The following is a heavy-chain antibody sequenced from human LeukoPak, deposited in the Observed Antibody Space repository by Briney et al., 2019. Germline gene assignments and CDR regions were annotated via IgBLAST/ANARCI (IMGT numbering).Heavy chain of an antibody. CDR1: GFTFSTSD. Sequence: GGSLRLSCATSGFTFSTSDMHWVRQAPGKGLEWVSFIQYDGSRKNYVDSVKGRFTISRDNSKNTLYLQMFSLRPEDTAVNFCAKDLILWGQGTVVTVSS. J-gene: IGHJ3*01. V-gene: IGHV3-30*02. CDR3: AKDLIL. CDR2: IQYDGSRK.